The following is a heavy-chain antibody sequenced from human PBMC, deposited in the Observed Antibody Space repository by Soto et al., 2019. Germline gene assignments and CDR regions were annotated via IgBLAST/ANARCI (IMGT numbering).Heavy chain of an antibody. V-gene: IGHV3-23*01. J-gene: IGHJ6*02. Sequence: PGGSLRLSCAASGFTFSNYAMSWVRQAPGQGLEWVAAVSGSGGSTYYADSVKGRFTISRDNSMNSLYLQMTSLRVEDTAIYYCAQLGGVDYFYGMDVWGQGTAVTVSS. CDR1: GFTFSNYA. CDR3: AQLGGVDYFYGMDV. D-gene: IGHD3-16*01. CDR2: VSGSGGST.